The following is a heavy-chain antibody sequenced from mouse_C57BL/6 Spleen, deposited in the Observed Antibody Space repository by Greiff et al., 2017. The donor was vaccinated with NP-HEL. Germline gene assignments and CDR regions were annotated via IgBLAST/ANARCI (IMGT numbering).Heavy chain of an antibody. Sequence: QVQLQQSGPELVKPGASVKISCKASGYAFSSSWMNWVKQRPGKGLEWIGRLYPGDGETNYNGKFKGKATLTADKSSRTADMQRSSLTSEDSAVYFCARKGSNNYYAMDDWGQGTSVTVSS. CDR1: GYAFSSSW. CDR2: LYPGDGET. CDR3: ARKGSNNYYAMDD. J-gene: IGHJ4*01. D-gene: IGHD2-5*01. V-gene: IGHV1-82*01.